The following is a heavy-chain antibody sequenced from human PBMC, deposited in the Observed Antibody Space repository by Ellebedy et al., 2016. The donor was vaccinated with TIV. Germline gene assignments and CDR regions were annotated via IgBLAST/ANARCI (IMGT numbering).Heavy chain of an antibody. Sequence: PGGSLRLSCAASGFTFSNYVMHWVRQAPGKGLEWVALIWFDGTNEDYADSVRGRFTISRDNSRNTLYLHMSNLRAEDTAVYYCTRAMYNDDWKMRAFDMWGQGTSVTVSP. D-gene: IGHD1-1*01. CDR2: IWFDGTNE. CDR3: TRAMYNDDWKMRAFDM. V-gene: IGHV3-33*08. J-gene: IGHJ3*02. CDR1: GFTFSNYV.